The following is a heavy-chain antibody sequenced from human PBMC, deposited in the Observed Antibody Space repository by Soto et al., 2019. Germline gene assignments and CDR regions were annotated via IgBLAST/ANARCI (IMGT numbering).Heavy chain of an antibody. V-gene: IGHV3-23*01. Sequence: GGSLRLSCAASGFTFSSYAMSWVRQAPGKGLEWVSAISGSGGSTYYADSVKGRFTISRDNSKNTLYLQMNSLRAEDTAVYYCAKDLSPIAARQWVRYFDYWGQGTLVTVSS. CDR1: GFTFSSYA. J-gene: IGHJ4*02. D-gene: IGHD6-6*01. CDR2: ISGSGGST. CDR3: AKDLSPIAARQWVRYFDY.